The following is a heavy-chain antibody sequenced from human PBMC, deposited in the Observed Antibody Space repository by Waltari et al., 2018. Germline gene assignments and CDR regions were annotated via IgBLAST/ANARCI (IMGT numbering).Heavy chain of an antibody. D-gene: IGHD6-19*01. CDR2: IYYSGST. V-gene: IGHV4-59*01. CDR3: ARGNSSGPWGYFDY. CDR1: GGSISSYY. Sequence: QVQLQESGPGLVKPSETLSLTCTVSGGSISSYYWSWIRQPPGKGLEWIGYIYYSGSTNYNPSLKSRVTISVDTSKNQFSLKLSSVTAADTAVYYCARGNSSGPWGYFDYWGQGTLVTVSS. J-gene: IGHJ4*02.